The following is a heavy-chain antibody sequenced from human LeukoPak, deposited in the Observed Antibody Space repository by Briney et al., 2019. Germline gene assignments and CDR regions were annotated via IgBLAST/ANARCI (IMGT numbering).Heavy chain of an antibody. J-gene: IGHJ4*02. Sequence: ASVKVSCKASGYTFTSYDINWVRQATGQGLEWMGWMNPNSGNTGYAQRFQGRVTMTRNTSISTAYMELSSPRSEDTAVYYCARVTYYYDSSGQSLNYWGQGTLVTVSS. V-gene: IGHV1-8*01. D-gene: IGHD3-22*01. CDR2: MNPNSGNT. CDR3: ARVTYYYDSSGQSLNY. CDR1: GYTFTSYD.